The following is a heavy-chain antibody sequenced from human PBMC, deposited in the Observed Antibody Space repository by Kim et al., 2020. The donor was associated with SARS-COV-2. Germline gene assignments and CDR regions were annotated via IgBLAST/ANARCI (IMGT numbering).Heavy chain of an antibody. J-gene: IGHJ4*02. V-gene: IGHV3-7*04. CDR3: VRVGSNWYRGFDC. D-gene: IGHD6-13*01. Sequence: YYVDSVKRRSTISRDNTKASLHLQMNSLRAEDTAVYYCVRVGSNWYRGFDCWGQGTLVTVSS.